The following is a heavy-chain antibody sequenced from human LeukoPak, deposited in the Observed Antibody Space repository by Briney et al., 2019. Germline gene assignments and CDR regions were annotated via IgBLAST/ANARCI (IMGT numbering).Heavy chain of an antibody. Sequence: AGGSLRLSCAASGFTFSGYAMLWVRQAPGKGLEWVAVISYDGTKKYYADSVKGRFTISRDNSKNTLYLQMNSLRAEDTAVYYCAKDFGSSSGYWDDAFDIWGQGTMVTVSS. CDR3: AKDFGSSSGYWDDAFDI. CDR2: ISYDGTKK. D-gene: IGHD3-22*01. CDR1: GFTFSGYA. J-gene: IGHJ3*02. V-gene: IGHV3-30-3*01.